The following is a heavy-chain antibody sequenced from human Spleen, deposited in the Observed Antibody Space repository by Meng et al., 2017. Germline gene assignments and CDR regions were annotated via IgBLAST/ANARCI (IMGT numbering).Heavy chain of an antibody. D-gene: IGHD3-9*01. CDR3: ARGLRYFDPTAYGMDV. V-gene: IGHV1-18*01. CDR2: ISASNGNT. CDR1: GYTFTSYG. J-gene: IGHJ6*02. Sequence: ASVKVSCKASGYTFTSYGISWVRQAPGQGLEGMGWISASNGNTNYAQKLQGRVTMTTDTSTSTAYMELRSLRSDDTAVYYCARGLRYFDPTAYGMDVWGQGTTVTVSS.